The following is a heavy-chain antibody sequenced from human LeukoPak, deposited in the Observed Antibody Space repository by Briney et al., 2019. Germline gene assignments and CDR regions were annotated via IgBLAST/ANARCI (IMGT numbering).Heavy chain of an antibody. Sequence: PSETLSLTCAVSGGSISSSNWWSWIRQPPGKGLEWIGEIYHSGSTNYNPSLKSRVTISVDKSKNQFSLKLSSVTAADTAVYYCARDSPSVRGKSYMDVWGKGTTVTVSS. V-gene: IGHV4-4*02. CDR1: GGSISSSNW. J-gene: IGHJ6*03. CDR3: ARDSPSVRGKSYMDV. D-gene: IGHD3-10*01. CDR2: IYHSGST.